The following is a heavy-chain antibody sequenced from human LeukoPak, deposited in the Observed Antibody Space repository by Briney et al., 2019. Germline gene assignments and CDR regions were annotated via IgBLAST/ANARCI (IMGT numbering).Heavy chain of an antibody. D-gene: IGHD3-9*01. J-gene: IGHJ4*02. V-gene: IGHV4-4*08. CDR3: ASSINLTYYFDY. CDR2: ICNSGSP. CDR1: GGSICSHC. Sequence: SETLSLTCTVSGGSICSHCWSWIRQPPGKGLEWIGYICNSGSPDYNPSLKSRVTISVDRSKNQFSLKLRSVTAADTAVYYCASSINLTYYFDYWGQGTLVTVSS.